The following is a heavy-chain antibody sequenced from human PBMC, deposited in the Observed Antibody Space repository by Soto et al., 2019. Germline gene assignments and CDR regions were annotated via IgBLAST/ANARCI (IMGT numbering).Heavy chain of an antibody. D-gene: IGHD3-9*01. CDR3: ARGLRYFDWLLISTQKFDY. CDR2: INHSGST. Sequence: SETLSLTCAVYGGSFSGYYWSWIRQPPGKGLEWIGEINHSGSTNYNPSLKSRVTISVDTSKNQFSLKLSSVTAADTAVYYCARGLRYFDWLLISTQKFDYWGQGTLVTVSS. V-gene: IGHV4-34*01. CDR1: GGSFSGYY. J-gene: IGHJ4*02.